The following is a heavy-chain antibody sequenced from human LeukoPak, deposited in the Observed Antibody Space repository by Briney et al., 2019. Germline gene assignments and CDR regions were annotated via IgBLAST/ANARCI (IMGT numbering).Heavy chain of an antibody. J-gene: IGHJ4*02. CDR2: MYYSGST. CDR3: ATIVGSTKVDD. V-gene: IGHV4-39*01. Sequence: SETLSLTCTVSGGSISGNSYFWGWIRQPPGKGLEWIVSMYYSGSTYYNPSLKSRVTVCVDTSKNQFSLKLSSVTSTDTAVYYCATIVGSTKVDDWGQGTLVTVSS. CDR1: GGSISGNSYF. D-gene: IGHD1-26*01.